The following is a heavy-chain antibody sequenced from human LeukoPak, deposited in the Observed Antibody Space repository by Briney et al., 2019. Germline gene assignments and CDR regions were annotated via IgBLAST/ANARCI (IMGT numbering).Heavy chain of an antibody. CDR2: IYSGGRT. V-gene: IGHV3-53*01. Sequence: GGSLRLSCAASGFIVSSNYMSWVRQAPGKGLEWVSVIYSGGRTYYADSVKGRFTISRDNSRNTLYLQMNSLRAEDTAVYYYARGLGRELDGAFDIWGQGTMVTVSS. CDR1: GFIVSSNY. CDR3: ARGLGRELDGAFDI. D-gene: IGHD3-10*01. J-gene: IGHJ3*02.